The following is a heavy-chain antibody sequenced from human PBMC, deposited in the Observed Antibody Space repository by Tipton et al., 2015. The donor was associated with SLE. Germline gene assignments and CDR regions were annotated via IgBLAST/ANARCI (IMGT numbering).Heavy chain of an antibody. CDR3: ARGRMGTLTDAFDI. J-gene: IGHJ3*02. V-gene: IGHV1-8*01. CDR2: MNPNSGNT. Sequence: QLVQSGAEVKKPGVSVRVSCEASGYTFVNYDINWVRQATGQGLEWMGWMNPNSGNTGYAQKLQGRVTITTNTSISTSYMELTSLTSEDAAVYYCARGRMGTLTDAFDIWGQGTMVTVSS. CDR1: GYTFVNYD. D-gene: IGHD1-1*01.